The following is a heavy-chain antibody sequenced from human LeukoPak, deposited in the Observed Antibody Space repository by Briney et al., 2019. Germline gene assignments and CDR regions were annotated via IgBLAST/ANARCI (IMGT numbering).Heavy chain of an antibody. Sequence: GGSLRLSCAASGFTFSSYGMHWVRQAPGKGLEWVAFIRYDGSNKYYADSVKGRFTISRDNSKNTLYLQMNSLRAEDTAVYYCAKDQQWLVNFIDYWGQGTLATVSS. D-gene: IGHD6-19*01. J-gene: IGHJ4*02. CDR1: GFTFSSYG. CDR3: AKDQQWLVNFIDY. CDR2: IRYDGSNK. V-gene: IGHV3-30*02.